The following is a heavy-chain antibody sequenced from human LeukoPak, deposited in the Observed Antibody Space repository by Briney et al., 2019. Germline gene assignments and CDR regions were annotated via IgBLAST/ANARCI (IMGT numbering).Heavy chain of an antibody. CDR3: ARERNDDYGGNSDAFDI. Sequence: TSQTLSLTCTVSGGSISSGSYYWSWIRPPAGKGLEWIGRIYTSGSTNYNPSLKSRVTISVDTSKNQFSLKLSSVTAADTAVYYCARERNDDYGGNSDAFDIWGQGTMVTVSS. CDR2: IYTSGST. J-gene: IGHJ3*02. D-gene: IGHD4-23*01. CDR1: GGSISSGSYY. V-gene: IGHV4-61*02.